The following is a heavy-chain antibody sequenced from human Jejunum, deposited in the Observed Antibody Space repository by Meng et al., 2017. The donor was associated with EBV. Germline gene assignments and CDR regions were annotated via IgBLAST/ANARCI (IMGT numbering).Heavy chain of an antibody. CDR2: ISAYNGNT. D-gene: IGHD2-15*01. J-gene: IGHJ4*02. Sequence: VQLVQSGAEGKEPGASVKVSCKASGYNFTNYGVSWVRQAPGQGLEWMGWISAYNGNTDYAQKLQGRVTMTTDTPTSTAYMELRSLRSDDTAVYYCTILSHCDGGICYSYDYWGQGTLVTVSS. V-gene: IGHV1-18*01. CDR3: TILSHCDGGICYSYDY. CDR1: GYNFTNYG.